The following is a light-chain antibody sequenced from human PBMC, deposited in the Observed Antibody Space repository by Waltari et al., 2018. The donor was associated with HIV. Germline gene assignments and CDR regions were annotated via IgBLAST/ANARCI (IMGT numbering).Light chain of an antibody. CDR3: LAYVSDSGTLK. V-gene: IGLV2-23*02. CDR1: NIDVGNYNL. Sequence: QSPLTQPASVSGNPGQSVTITCTGTNIDVGNYNLVSWYQQHPGKAPKLLIYDVSKLPSWVSSRFSGSKSGYWSSLTISGLLTEDESYYYCLAYVSDSGTLKFGGGTYLTV. J-gene: IGLJ3*02. CDR2: DVS.